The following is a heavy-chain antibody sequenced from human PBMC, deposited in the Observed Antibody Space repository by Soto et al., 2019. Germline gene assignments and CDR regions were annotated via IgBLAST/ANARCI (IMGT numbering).Heavy chain of an antibody. CDR3: ATSRTSIAVAGETEYYFVS. J-gene: IGHJ4*02. Sequence: ASVKVSCKTSGYTFTDFYMHWVRQAPGQGLEWMGWINPNSGGTKYAQNFQGWVTMTRDMSISTAYMELSRLSSADTAVYYFATSRTSIAVAGETEYYFVSWGQGTLVTVSP. CDR1: GYTFTDFY. V-gene: IGHV1-2*04. CDR2: INPNSGGT. D-gene: IGHD6-19*01.